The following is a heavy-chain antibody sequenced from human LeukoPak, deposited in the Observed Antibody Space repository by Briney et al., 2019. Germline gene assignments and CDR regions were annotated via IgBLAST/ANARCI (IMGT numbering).Heavy chain of an antibody. CDR1: GGSISSSSYY. D-gene: IGHD6-13*01. V-gene: IGHV4-39*07. CDR2: IYYSGST. CDR3: ARDPRIAAAVRV. J-gene: IGHJ4*02. Sequence: SETLSLTCTVSGGSISSSSYYWGWMRQPPGKGLEWIGSIYYSGSTYYNPSLKSRVTISVDTSKNQFSLKLSSVTAADTAVYYCARDPRIAAAVRVWGQGTLVTVSS.